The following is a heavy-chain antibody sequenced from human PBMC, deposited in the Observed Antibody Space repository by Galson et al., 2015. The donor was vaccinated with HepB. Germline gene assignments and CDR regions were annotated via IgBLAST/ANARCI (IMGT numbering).Heavy chain of an antibody. CDR1: GFTFTSSA. Sequence: SVKVSCKASGFTFTSSAVQWVRQARGQRLEWIGWIVVGSGNTNYAQKFQERVTITRDMSTSTAYMELSSLRSEDTAVYYCAAGDGYSGYDPLDYWGQGTLVTVSS. J-gene: IGHJ4*02. V-gene: IGHV1-58*01. CDR2: IVVGSGNT. D-gene: IGHD5-12*01. CDR3: AAGDGYSGYDPLDY.